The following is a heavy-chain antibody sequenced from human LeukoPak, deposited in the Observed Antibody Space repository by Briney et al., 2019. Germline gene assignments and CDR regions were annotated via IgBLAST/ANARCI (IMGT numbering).Heavy chain of an antibody. V-gene: IGHV4-39*01. J-gene: IGHJ4*02. Sequence: SETLSLTCTVSRGSVNSCIYYWAWIRQPPGKGLEWIGSRYYSGTTYYNQSLKSRVTISVDTSKNQVSLKVSSVTAADTAVYYCARQDILTGYYFFDYWGQGTLVSVSS. D-gene: IGHD3-9*01. CDR3: ARQDILTGYYFFDY. CDR2: RYYSGTT. CDR1: RGSVNSCIYY.